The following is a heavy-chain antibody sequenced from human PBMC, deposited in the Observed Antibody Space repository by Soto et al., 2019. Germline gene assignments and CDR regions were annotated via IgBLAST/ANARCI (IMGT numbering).Heavy chain of an antibody. D-gene: IGHD2-21*02. CDR3: ARGGVVTAIPFVYYYYGRNV. J-gene: IGHJ6*02. CDR2: ISAYNGNT. V-gene: IGHV1-18*01. CDR1: GYTFTGYG. Sequence: GASVKVSCKASGYTFTGYGISGVRQAPGQGLEWMGWISAYNGNTNYAQKLQGRVTMTTDTSTSTAYMELRSLRSDDTAVYYCARGGVVTAIPFVYYYYGRNVWGQGTTVTVSS.